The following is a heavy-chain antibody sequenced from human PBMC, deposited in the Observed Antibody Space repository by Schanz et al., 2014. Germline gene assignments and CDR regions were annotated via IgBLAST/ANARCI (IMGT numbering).Heavy chain of an antibody. V-gene: IGHV3-74*01. CDR1: GLTLSDYW. J-gene: IGHJ4*02. Sequence: EVQLVESGGGLVQPGGSLRLSCAASGLTLSDYWMHWVRQAPGKGPEWISHIRADGRMTNSAASVESRFTISRDVAKNTLDLQMFSLRAEDMGVYYCAGGKTTGLAYWGQGTQVAVSS. CDR2: IRADGRMT. CDR3: AGGKTTGLAY. D-gene: IGHD4-4*01.